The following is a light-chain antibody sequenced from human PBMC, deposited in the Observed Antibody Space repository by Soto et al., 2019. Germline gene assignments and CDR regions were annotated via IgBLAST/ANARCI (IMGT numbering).Light chain of an antibody. J-gene: IGKJ1*01. CDR3: QQYNSYPWT. Sequence: DIPMTQSPSTLSASVGDRVTITCRASQSISSWLAWYHQKPGKAPKLLIYKASSLESGVPSRFSGSGSGTEFTLTISSLQPDDFATYYCQQYNSYPWTFGQGTKVDIK. V-gene: IGKV1-5*03. CDR1: QSISSW. CDR2: KAS.